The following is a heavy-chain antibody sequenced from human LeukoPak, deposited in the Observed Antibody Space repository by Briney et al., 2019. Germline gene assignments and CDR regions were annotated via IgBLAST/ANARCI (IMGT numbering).Heavy chain of an antibody. Sequence: PSETLSLTCTVSGGSISSGGYYWSWIRQHPGKGLEWIGYIYYSGSTYYNPSLKSRVTISVDTSKNQFSLKLSSVTAADTAVYYCARVVGGSRYYYDSSGHFGYFDYWGQGTLVTVSS. J-gene: IGHJ4*02. CDR1: GGSISSGGYY. CDR3: ARVVGGSRYYYDSSGHFGYFDY. D-gene: IGHD3-22*01. V-gene: IGHV4-31*03. CDR2: IYYSGST.